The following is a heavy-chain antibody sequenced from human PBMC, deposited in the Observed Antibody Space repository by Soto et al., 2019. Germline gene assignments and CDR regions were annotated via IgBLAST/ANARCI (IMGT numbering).Heavy chain of an antibody. Sequence: ASVKVSCKASGYTFTTYAIHWVRQAPGQRLEWMGWINAGNGNTKYSQKFQGRVTITRDTSASTAYMELGSLRSEDTAVYYCARGYDYGDKGGAFDIWAQGTMVTVSS. V-gene: IGHV1-3*01. D-gene: IGHD4-17*01. CDR1: GYTFTTYA. J-gene: IGHJ3*02. CDR2: INAGNGNT. CDR3: ARGYDYGDKGGAFDI.